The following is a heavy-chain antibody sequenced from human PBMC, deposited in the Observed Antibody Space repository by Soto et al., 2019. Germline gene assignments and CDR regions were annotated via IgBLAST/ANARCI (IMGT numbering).Heavy chain of an antibody. CDR1: GFTFSSYA. J-gene: IGHJ4*02. V-gene: IGHV3-23*01. CDR2: MSGSGGSA. D-gene: IGHD6-19*01. CDR3: ANDLAVAGSGDY. Sequence: EVQLLESGGGLVQPGGSLRLSCAASGFTFSSYAMSWVRQAPGKGLEWVSTMSGSGGSAYYADSVKGRFTISRDNSKNPLYLQMNSLRAEDPAVYYCANDLAVAGSGDYWGQGTLVTVSS.